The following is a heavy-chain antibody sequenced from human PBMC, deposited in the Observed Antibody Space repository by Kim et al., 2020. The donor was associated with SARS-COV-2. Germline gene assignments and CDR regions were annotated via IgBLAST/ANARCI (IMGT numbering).Heavy chain of an antibody. Sequence: SETLSLTCTVSGGSISSSSYYWGWIRQPPGKGLEWIGSIYYSGSTYYNPSLKSRVTISVDTSKNQFSLKLSSVTAADTAVYYCARRAGWVIAARSGWFDPWGQGTLVTVSS. V-gene: IGHV4-39*01. CDR3: ARRAGWVIAARSGWFDP. D-gene: IGHD6-6*01. CDR1: GGSISSSSYY. CDR2: IYYSGST. J-gene: IGHJ5*02.